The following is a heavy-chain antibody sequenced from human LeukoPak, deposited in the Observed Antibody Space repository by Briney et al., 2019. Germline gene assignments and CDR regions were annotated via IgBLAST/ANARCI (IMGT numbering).Heavy chain of an antibody. CDR2: IKSKTDGGTT. CDR1: GFPFSNAW. J-gene: IGHJ4*02. Sequence: GGTLTLPCAASGFPFSNAWMSWVRQAPGKGLEWVGRIKSKTDGGTTDYAAPVKGRFTISRDDSKNTLYLQMNSLKTEDTAVYYCTTEEDGFDYWGQGTLVTVSS. CDR3: TTEEDGFDY. V-gene: IGHV3-15*01.